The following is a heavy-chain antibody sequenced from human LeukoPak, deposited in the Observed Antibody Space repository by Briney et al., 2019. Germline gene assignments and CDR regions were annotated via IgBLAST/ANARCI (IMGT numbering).Heavy chain of an antibody. CDR1: GFTFSSYG. CDR3: AKADPPGYSSSWYDY. Sequence: GGSLRLSCAASGFTFSSYGMSWVRQAPGKGLEWVAAISGSGGSTYYADSVKGRFTISRDNSKNTLYLQMNSLRAEDTAVYYCAKADPPGYSSSWYDYWGQGTLVTVSS. D-gene: IGHD6-13*01. V-gene: IGHV3-23*01. CDR2: ISGSGGST. J-gene: IGHJ4*02.